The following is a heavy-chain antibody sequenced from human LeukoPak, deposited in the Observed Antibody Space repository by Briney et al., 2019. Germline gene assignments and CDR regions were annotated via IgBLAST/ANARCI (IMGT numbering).Heavy chain of an antibody. CDR3: EGVDYDGRVYLFDY. Sequence: PGGSLRLSCAASGFTFSSYWMHWVRQAPGKGLVWVSRINSDGSSTSYADSVKGRFTISRDNAKNTLYLQMNSLRAEDTAVYYCEGVDYDGRVYLFDYWGQGTLVPFPS. CDR1: GFTFSSYW. V-gene: IGHV3-74*01. D-gene: IGHD3-22*01. CDR2: INSDGSST. J-gene: IGHJ4*02.